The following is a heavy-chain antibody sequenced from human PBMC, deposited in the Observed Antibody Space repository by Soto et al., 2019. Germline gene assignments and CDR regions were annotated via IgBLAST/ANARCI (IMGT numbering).Heavy chain of an antibody. CDR1: GFSFSTYG. D-gene: IGHD1-1*01. CDR2: VSGGSGVT. J-gene: IGHJ4*02. CDR3: AKWNGYGDY. V-gene: IGHV3-23*01. Sequence: EVQLLESGGGLVQPGGSLRLSCAVSGFSFSTYGVTWVRQAPGKGLEWVSGVSGGSGVTHYADSVKGRFTITGDNTKNTVYLHMNSLRVEDTAVYYCAKWNGYGDYWGQGTLVTVSS.